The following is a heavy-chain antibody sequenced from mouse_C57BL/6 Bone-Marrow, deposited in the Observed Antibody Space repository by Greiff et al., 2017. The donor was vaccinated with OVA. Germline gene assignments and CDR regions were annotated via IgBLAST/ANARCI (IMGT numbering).Heavy chain of an antibody. CDR3: ARSRGHLDY. CDR2: IYPGSGST. D-gene: IGHD6-1*01. J-gene: IGHJ2*01. Sequence: QVQLQQPGAELVKPGASVKMSCKASGYTFTSYWITWVKQRPGQGLEWIGDIYPGSGSTNYNEKLKSKATLTVDTSSSTAYMQRSSLTTEDSAVYYCARSRGHLDYWGQGTTLTVSS. V-gene: IGHV1-55*01. CDR1: GYTFTSYW.